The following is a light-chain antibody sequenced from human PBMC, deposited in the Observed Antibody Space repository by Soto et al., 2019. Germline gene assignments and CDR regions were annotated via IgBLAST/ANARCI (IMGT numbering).Light chain of an antibody. CDR3: QQYNSYSST. J-gene: IGKJ1*01. CDR1: QSISSW. Sequence: DIQMTQSPSTLSASVGDRVTITCRASQSISSWLAWYQQKPGKAPKLLIYDASSLESGVPSRFSGSGSGTEFTLTISSLQPADFATYYCQQYNSYSSTFGQGTKVESK. V-gene: IGKV1-5*01. CDR2: DAS.